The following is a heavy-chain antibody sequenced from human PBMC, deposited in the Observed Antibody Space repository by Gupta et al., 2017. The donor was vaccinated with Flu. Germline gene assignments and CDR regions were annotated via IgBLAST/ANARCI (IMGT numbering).Heavy chain of an antibody. CDR2: ISGSGGST. Sequence: EVQLLESGGGLVQPGGSLRLSCAASGFTFSSYALSWVRQAPGKGLEWVSAISGSGGSTYYADSVKGRFTISRDNSKNTLYLQMNSLRAEDTAVYYCAKDGGQWELLYWYFDLWGRGTLVTVSS. V-gene: IGHV3-23*01. CDR3: AKDGGQWELLYWYFDL. D-gene: IGHD1-26*01. J-gene: IGHJ2*01. CDR1: GFTFSSYA.